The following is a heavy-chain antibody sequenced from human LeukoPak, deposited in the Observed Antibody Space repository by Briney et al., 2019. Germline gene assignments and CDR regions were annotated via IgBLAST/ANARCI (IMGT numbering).Heavy chain of an antibody. V-gene: IGHV3-30*18. Sequence: GGSLRLSCAASGFSFSSYWMSWVRQAPGKGLEWVAVISYDGSNKYYADSVKGRFTISRDNSKNTLYLQMNSLRAEDTAVYYCAKDRVWYYDSSGYPDYWGQGTLVTVSS. J-gene: IGHJ4*02. D-gene: IGHD3-22*01. CDR1: GFSFSSYW. CDR2: ISYDGSNK. CDR3: AKDRVWYYDSSGYPDY.